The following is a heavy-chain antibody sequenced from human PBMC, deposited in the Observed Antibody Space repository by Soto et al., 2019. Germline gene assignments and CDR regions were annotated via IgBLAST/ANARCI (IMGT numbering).Heavy chain of an antibody. CDR2: MSYDGIDT. Sequence: GGSLRLSCVGSGFIFSNNVMHWVRQTPGKGLEWVAFMSYDGIDTFYADSVKGRFTISRDNSKSTLFLHMSNLRAEDTAMYYCTIVRVGDSALDQWGQGTMVTV. CDR1: GFIFSNNV. J-gene: IGHJ4*02. CDR3: TIVRVGDSALDQ. V-gene: IGHV3-30*02. D-gene: IGHD3-10*02.